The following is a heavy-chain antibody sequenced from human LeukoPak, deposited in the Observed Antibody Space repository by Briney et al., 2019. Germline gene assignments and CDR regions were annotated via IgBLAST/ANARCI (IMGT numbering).Heavy chain of an antibody. CDR3: ASGHRAGVTTLN. CDR2: INHSGST. D-gene: IGHD4-17*01. V-gene: IGHV4-34*01. Sequence: SETLSLTCAVYGGSFSGYYQSWIRQPPGKGLEWIGEINHSGSTNYNPSLKSRVTISVDTSKNQFSLKLSSVTAADTAVYYCASGHRAGVTTLNCGQGALVTVSS. J-gene: IGHJ4*02. CDR1: GGSFSGYY.